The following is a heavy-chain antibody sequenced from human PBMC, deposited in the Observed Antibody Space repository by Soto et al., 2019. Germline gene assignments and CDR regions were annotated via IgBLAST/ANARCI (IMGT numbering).Heavy chain of an antibody. CDR2: MNPNSGNT. J-gene: IGHJ5*02. CDR1: GYTFTSYD. V-gene: IGHV1-8*01. D-gene: IGHD3-10*01. Sequence: QVQLVQSGAEVKKPGASVKVSCKASGYTFTSYDINWVRQATGQGLEWMGWMNPNSGNTGYAQKFKGRVTMTRNTATITADMERSRLRSDDTAVYYCARGSRGVRFDPWCQGTPMSVSS. CDR3: ARGSRGVRFDP.